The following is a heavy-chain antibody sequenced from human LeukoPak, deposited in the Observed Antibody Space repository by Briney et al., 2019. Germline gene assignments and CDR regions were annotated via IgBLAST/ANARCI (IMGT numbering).Heavy chain of an antibody. J-gene: IGHJ4*02. CDR3: ARGYSSGIDDY. D-gene: IGHD6-19*01. CDR2: ISSSSSYI. Sequence: PGGSLRLSCAASGFTFSIYSMNWVRQAPRKGLEWVSSISSSSSYIYYADSVKGRFTISRDNAKNSLYLQMNSLRAEDTAVYYCARGYSSGIDDYGGQGTLVTVSS. V-gene: IGHV3-21*01. CDR1: GFTFSIYS.